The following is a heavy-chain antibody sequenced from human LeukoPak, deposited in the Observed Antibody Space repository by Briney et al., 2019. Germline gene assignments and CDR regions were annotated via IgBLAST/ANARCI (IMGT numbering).Heavy chain of an antibody. Sequence: SETLSLTCAVYGGSFSGYYWSWIRQPPGKGLEWIGEINHSGSTNYNPSLKSRVTISVDTSKNQFSLKLSSVTAADTAVYYCARVRYFDWLPLDYWGQGTLVTVSS. CDR2: INHSGST. CDR3: ARVRYFDWLPLDY. J-gene: IGHJ4*02. D-gene: IGHD3-9*01. V-gene: IGHV4-34*01. CDR1: GGSFSGYY.